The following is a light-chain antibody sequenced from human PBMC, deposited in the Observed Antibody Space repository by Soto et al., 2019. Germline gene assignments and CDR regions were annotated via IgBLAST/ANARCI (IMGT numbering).Light chain of an antibody. V-gene: IGKV3-15*01. CDR1: QSVSSN. CDR2: GAS. CDR3: HQRQSWPRT. J-gene: IGKJ1*01. Sequence: MVMNPSPGTLSVCRGDRATLSCMASQSVSSNLAWYQQKPGQVPRLLIFGASIRASGIPARFSGSGSGTEFALTISSPEPEDFAVYYCHQRQSWPRTFGQGTKVDIK.